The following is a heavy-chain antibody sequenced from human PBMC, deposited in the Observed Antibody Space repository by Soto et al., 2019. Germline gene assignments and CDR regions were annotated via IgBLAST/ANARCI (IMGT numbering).Heavy chain of an antibody. CDR1: GFTFSSYG. V-gene: IGHV3-33*01. CDR3: AIGGIWSGYYRYYGMDV. J-gene: IGHJ6*02. D-gene: IGHD3-3*01. Sequence: QVQLVEAGGGVVQPGRSLRLSCAASGFTFSSYGMHWVRQAPGKGLEWVAVIWYDGSNKYYADSVKGRFTISRDTSKNTLYLPMNSLRAEDTAVYYCAIGGIWSGYYRYYGMDVWGQGTTVTVSS. CDR2: IWYDGSNK.